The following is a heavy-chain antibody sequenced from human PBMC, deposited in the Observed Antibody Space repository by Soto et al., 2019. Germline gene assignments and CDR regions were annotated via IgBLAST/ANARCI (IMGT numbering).Heavy chain of an antibody. Sequence: QVQLVESGGGVVQPGRSLRLSCAASGFTFSSYGMHWVRQAPGKGLEWVAVISYDGSNKYYADSVKGRFTISRDNSKNTLYLQMNSLRAEDTAVYYCAKRPSGGLKLQGWGWGQGTLVTVSS. CDR2: ISYDGSNK. V-gene: IGHV3-30*18. CDR1: GFTFSSYG. CDR3: AKRPSGGLKLQGWG. J-gene: IGHJ4*02. D-gene: IGHD2-15*01.